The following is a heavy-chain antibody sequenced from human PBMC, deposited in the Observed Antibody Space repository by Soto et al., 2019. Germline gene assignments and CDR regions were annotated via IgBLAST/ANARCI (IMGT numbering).Heavy chain of an antibody. Sequence: QVQLVESGGGVVQPGRSLRLSCAASGFTFNTYAMHWVLQAPGKGLEWVAVISYDGSNKYYADSVKGRFTISRDNSKNTLYLQMNSLRAEDTAVYYCARTYDSSGPFDYWGQGTLVTVSA. D-gene: IGHD3-22*01. CDR1: GFTFNTYA. CDR2: ISYDGSNK. CDR3: ARTYDSSGPFDY. J-gene: IGHJ4*02. V-gene: IGHV3-30-3*01.